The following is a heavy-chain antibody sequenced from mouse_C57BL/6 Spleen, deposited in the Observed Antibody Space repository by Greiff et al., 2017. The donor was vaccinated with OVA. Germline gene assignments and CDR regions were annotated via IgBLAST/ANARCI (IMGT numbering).Heavy chain of an antibody. CDR3: ARHDGYYSYYYAMDY. CDR2: ISGGGGNT. D-gene: IGHD2-3*01. J-gene: IGHJ4*01. V-gene: IGHV5-9*01. CDR1: GFTFSSYT. Sequence: EVQLVESGGGLVKPGGSLKLSCAASGFTFSSYTMSWVRQTPEKRLEWVATISGGGGNTYYPDSVEGRFTISRDNAKNTLYLQMSSLRSEDTALYYCARHDGYYSYYYAMDYWGQGTSVTVSS.